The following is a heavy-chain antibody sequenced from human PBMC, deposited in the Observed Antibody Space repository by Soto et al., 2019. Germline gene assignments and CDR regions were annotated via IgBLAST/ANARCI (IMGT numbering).Heavy chain of an antibody. D-gene: IGHD6-13*01. J-gene: IGHJ3*02. CDR1: GYTFTSYG. CDR2: ISTYNGNT. Sequence: QVHLVQSGAEVKKPGASVKVSCKASGYTFTSYGISWVRQAPGQGPEWMGRISTYNGNTNYVQKLQGRVNMTTDTSTNTAYMELRSLRYDDTAVYYCARDPGYSTTWHQAFDIWGQGTMVTVSS. V-gene: IGHV1-18*01. CDR3: ARDPGYSTTWHQAFDI.